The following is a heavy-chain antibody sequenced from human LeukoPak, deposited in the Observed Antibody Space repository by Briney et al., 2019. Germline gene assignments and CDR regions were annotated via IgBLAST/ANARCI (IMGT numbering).Heavy chain of an antibody. CDR3: ASDRGCSSTSCYSVEFDP. V-gene: IGHV1-69*01. CDR2: IIPIFGTA. D-gene: IGHD2-2*01. CDR1: GGTFSSYA. Sequence: SVKVSCKASGGTFSSYAISWVRQAPGQGLEWMGGIIPIFGTANYAQKFQGRVTITADESTSTAYMELSSLRSEDTAVYYCASDRGCSSTSCYSVEFDPLGQGTLVTVSS. J-gene: IGHJ5*02.